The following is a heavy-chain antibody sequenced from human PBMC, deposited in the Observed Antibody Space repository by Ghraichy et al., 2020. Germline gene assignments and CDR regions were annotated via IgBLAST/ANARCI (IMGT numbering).Heavy chain of an antibody. CDR2: IFHSGST. CDR3: ARRVVAGTNADY. V-gene: IGHV4-38-2*02. J-gene: IGHJ4*02. Sequence: ETLSLTCTVSGYSISSGYYWGWIRQPPGKGLEWIGSIFHSGSTYYNPSLKSRVTISVDTSKNQFSLKLSSVTAADTAVYYCARRVVAGTNADYWGQGTLVTVSS. CDR1: GYSISSGYY. D-gene: IGHD6-19*01.